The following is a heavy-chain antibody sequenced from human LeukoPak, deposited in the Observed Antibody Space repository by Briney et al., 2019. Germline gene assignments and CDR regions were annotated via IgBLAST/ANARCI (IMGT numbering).Heavy chain of an antibody. V-gene: IGHV4-59*01. CDR1: GGSISSYY. Sequence: SETLSLTCTVSGGSISSYYWSWIRQPPGKGLEWIGYIYYSGSTNYNPSLKSRVTISVDTSKNQFSLKLSFVTAADTAVYYCARDRVHEELGTFDYWGQGTLVTVSS. D-gene: IGHD7-27*01. CDR2: IYYSGST. CDR3: ARDRVHEELGTFDY. J-gene: IGHJ4*02.